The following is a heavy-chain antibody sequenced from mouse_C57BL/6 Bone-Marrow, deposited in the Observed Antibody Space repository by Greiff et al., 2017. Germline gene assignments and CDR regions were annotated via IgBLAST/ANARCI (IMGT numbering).Heavy chain of an antibody. D-gene: IGHD1-1*01. Sequence: VQLQQSGAELVRPGASVKLSCTASGFNIKDDYMHWVKQRPEQGLEWIGWIDPENGDTESASKFQGKATITADTSSNTAYLQLSSLTSEDTAVYYGTPLITTVVATVGYWGQGTTLTVSS. J-gene: IGHJ2*01. CDR3: TPLITTVVATVGY. V-gene: IGHV14-4*01. CDR2: IDPENGDT. CDR1: GFNIKDDY.